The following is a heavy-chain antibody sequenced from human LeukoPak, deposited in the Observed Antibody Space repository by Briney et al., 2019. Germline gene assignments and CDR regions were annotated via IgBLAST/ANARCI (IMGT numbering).Heavy chain of an antibody. CDR3: ARDMDKLGDYYGMDV. V-gene: IGHV3-11*01. D-gene: IGHD3-16*01. J-gene: IGHJ6*02. CDR1: GFTFSDYY. CDR2: VSSGGDIT. Sequence: GGSLRLSCAASGFTFSDYYISWIRQASGKGLEWLSIVSSGGDITTYADSVKGRFTISRDNTRNLLFLQMNSLRAEDTAVYYCARDMDKLGDYYGMDVWGQGTTVVVSS.